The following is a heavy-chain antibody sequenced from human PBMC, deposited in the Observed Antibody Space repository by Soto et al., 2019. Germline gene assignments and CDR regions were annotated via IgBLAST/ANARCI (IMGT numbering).Heavy chain of an antibody. Sequence: VASVKVSCKASGYTFTSYYMHWVRQAPGQGLEWMGIINPSGGSTSYAQKFQGRVTMTRDTSTSTVYMELSSLRSEDTAVYYCARGGDNIVVVPAATFGWFDPWGQGTLVTVSS. D-gene: IGHD2-2*01. CDR1: GYTFTSYY. J-gene: IGHJ5*02. CDR2: INPSGGST. V-gene: IGHV1-46*03. CDR3: ARGGDNIVVVPAATFGWFDP.